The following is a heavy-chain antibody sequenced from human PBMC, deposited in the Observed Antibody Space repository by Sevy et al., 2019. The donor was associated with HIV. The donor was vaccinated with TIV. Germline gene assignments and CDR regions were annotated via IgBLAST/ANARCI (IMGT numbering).Heavy chain of an antibody. V-gene: IGHV3-23*01. CDR2: ISGSGGST. D-gene: IGHD2-8*01. Sequence: GGSLRLSCAASGFTFSRYAMNWLRQAPGKGLEWVSTISGSGGSTYYADSVKGRFTISRDNSKNTLDLQMNSLRAEDTAVYYCAKARGDIVLMLYGFAFDIWGQGTMVTVSS. CDR1: GFTFSRYA. J-gene: IGHJ3*02. CDR3: AKARGDIVLMLYGFAFDI.